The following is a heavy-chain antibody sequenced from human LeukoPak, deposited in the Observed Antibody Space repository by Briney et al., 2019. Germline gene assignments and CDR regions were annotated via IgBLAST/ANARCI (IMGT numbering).Heavy chain of an antibody. CDR1: GGSFSGYY. V-gene: IGHV4-34*01. CDR2: INHSGST. CDR3: ARESYYYYYMDV. J-gene: IGHJ6*03. Sequence: SETLSLTCAVYGGSFSGYYWSWIRQPPGKGLEWIGEINHSGSTNYNPSLKSRVTISVDTSKNQFSLKLSSVTAADTAVYYCARESYYYYYMDVWGKGTTVTVSS.